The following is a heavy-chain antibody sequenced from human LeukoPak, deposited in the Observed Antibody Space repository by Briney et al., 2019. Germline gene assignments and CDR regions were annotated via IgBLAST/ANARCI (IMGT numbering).Heavy chain of an antibody. D-gene: IGHD3-22*01. Sequence: NPSETLSLTCTVSGGSISSGGYYWSWIRQHPGKGLEWIGYIYYSGSTYYNPSLKSRVTISVDTSKNQFSLKLSSVTAADTAVYYCARVSTYYYDSSGPETDAFDIWGQGTMVTVSS. V-gene: IGHV4-31*03. CDR3: ARVSTYYYDSSGPETDAFDI. J-gene: IGHJ3*02. CDR1: GGSISSGGYY. CDR2: IYYSGST.